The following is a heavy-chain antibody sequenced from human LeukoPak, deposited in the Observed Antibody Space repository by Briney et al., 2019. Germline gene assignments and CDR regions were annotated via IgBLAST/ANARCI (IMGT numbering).Heavy chain of an antibody. D-gene: IGHD3-10*01. CDR1: GYTFTSYG. CDR2: ISAYNGNT. Sequence: ASVKVSCKASGYTFTSYGISWVRQAPGQGLEWMGWISAYNGNTNYAQKLQGRVTMTTDTSTRTAYMELRSLRSDDTAVYYCARDMISGLLWFGESSSYMDVWGKGTTVTVSS. CDR3: ARDMISGLLWFGESSSYMDV. J-gene: IGHJ6*03. V-gene: IGHV1-18*01.